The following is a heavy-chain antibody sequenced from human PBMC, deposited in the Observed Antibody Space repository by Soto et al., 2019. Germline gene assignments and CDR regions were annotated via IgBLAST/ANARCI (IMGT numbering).Heavy chain of an antibody. CDR3: ARGRGPPYYYDSSGYQDY. D-gene: IGHD3-22*01. CDR1: GFTFSSYA. V-gene: IGHV3-64*01. Sequence: EVQLVESGGGLVQPGGSLRLSCSASGFTFSSYAMHWVRQAPGKGLEYVSAISSNGGSTYYANSVKGRFTISRDNSTNTLYLQMGSLRAEDMAVYYCARGRGPPYYYDSSGYQDYWGQGTLVTVPS. CDR2: ISSNGGST. J-gene: IGHJ4*02.